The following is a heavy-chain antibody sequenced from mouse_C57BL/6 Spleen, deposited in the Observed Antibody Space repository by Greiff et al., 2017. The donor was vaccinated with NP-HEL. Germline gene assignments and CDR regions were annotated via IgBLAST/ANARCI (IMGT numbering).Heavy chain of an antibody. V-gene: IGHV5-4*01. CDR3: ARDGYGGDAMDY. Sequence: EVKVVESGGGLVKPGGSLKLSCAASGFTFSSYAMSWVRQTPEKRLEWVATISDGGSYTYYPDNVKGRFTISRDNAKNNLYLQMSHLKSEDTAMYYCARDGYGGDAMDYWGQGTSVTVSS. CDR2: ISDGGSYT. CDR1: GFTFSSYA. D-gene: IGHD1-2*01. J-gene: IGHJ4*01.